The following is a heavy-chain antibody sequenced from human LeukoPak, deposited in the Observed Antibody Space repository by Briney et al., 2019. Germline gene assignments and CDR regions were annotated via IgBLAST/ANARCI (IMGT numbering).Heavy chain of an antibody. Sequence: PGGSLRLSCAASGFTFSSYSMNWVRQAPGKGLEWVSSISSSSSYIYYADSVKGRFTISRDNAKNSLYLQMNSLRAEDTAVYYCSRVGYYDSSGYQVFDYWGQGTLVTVSS. CDR3: SRVGYYDSSGYQVFDY. CDR1: GFTFSSYS. V-gene: IGHV3-21*01. D-gene: IGHD3-22*01. J-gene: IGHJ4*02. CDR2: ISSSSSYI.